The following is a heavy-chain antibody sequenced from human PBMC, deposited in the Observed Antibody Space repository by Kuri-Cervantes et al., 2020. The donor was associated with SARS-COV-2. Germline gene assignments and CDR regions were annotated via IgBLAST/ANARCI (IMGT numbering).Heavy chain of an antibody. Sequence: SETLSLTCAVFGGSFSGFYWSWIRQPPGKGLEWIGEINHSGSTNYNPSLKSRVAISVDKSKNQFSLKLSSVTAADTAVYYCARAMGTMIVVDHGYFDYWGQGTLVTVSS. CDR3: ARAMGTMIVVDHGYFDY. V-gene: IGHV4-34*01. J-gene: IGHJ4*02. D-gene: IGHD3-22*01. CDR1: GGSFSGFY. CDR2: INHSGST.